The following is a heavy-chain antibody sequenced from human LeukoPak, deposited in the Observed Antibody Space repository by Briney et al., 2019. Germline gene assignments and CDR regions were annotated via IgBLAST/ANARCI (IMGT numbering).Heavy chain of an antibody. J-gene: IGHJ4*02. CDR3: TTAVRDCSSTSCYILIDY. V-gene: IGHV3-15*01. CDR2: IKSKTDGGTT. Sequence: GGSLRLSCAASGFTFSNAWLSWVRQAPGKGLEWVGRIKSKTDGGTTDYAAPVKGRFTISRDDSKNTLYLQMNSLKTEDTAVYYCTTAVRDCSSTSCYILIDYWGQGTLVTVSS. CDR1: GFTFSNAW. D-gene: IGHD2-2*01.